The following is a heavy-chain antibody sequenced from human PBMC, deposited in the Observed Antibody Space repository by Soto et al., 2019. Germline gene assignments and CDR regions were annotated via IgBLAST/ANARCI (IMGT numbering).Heavy chain of an antibody. J-gene: IGHJ4*02. V-gene: IGHV1-46*01. CDR2: INPSGGST. CDR3: ARGSDDLNYYDSSGYYFDY. CDR1: GYTFTSYY. Sequence: ASVKVSCKASGYTFTSYYMHWVRQAPGQGLEWMGIINPSGGSTSYAQKFQGRVTMTRDTSTSTVYMELSSLRSEDTAVYYCARGSDDLNYYDSSGYYFDYWGQGTLVTVSS. D-gene: IGHD3-22*01.